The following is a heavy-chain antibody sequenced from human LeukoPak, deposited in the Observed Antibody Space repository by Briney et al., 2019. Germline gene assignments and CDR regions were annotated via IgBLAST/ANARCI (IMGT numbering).Heavy chain of an antibody. Sequence: GGSLRLSCAASGFTFSSYGMHWVRQAPGKGLEWVAVISYDGSNKYYADSVKGRFTISRDNSKNTLYLQMNSLRAEDTAVYYCARSPYGDYYYFDYWGQGTLVTVSS. J-gene: IGHJ4*02. CDR1: GFTFSSYG. CDR2: ISYDGSNK. V-gene: IGHV3-30*03. D-gene: IGHD4-17*01. CDR3: ARSPYGDYYYFDY.